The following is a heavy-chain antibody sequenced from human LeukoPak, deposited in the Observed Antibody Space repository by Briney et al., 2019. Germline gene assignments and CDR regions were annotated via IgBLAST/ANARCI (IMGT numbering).Heavy chain of an antibody. CDR1: GGSISSYY. CDR2: IYYSGST. J-gene: IGHJ6*02. Sequence: SETLSLTCTVSGGSISSYYWGWIRPPPGKGLEWIGSIYYSGSTYYNPSLKSRVTISVDTSKNQFSLKLSSVTAADTAVYYCARKGHYYYYGMDVWGQGTTVTVSS. CDR3: ARKGHYYYYGMDV. V-gene: IGHV4-39*07.